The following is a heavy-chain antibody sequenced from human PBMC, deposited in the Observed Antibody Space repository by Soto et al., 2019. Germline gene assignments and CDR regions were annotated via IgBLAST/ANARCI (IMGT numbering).Heavy chain of an antibody. CDR1: GFTFSRYN. Sequence: GGSLRLSCAASGFTFSRYNMNWVRQAPEKGLEWVSSISSRSSDIYYADSVKGRFTISRDNAKNSLSLQMNNLRAEDTAVYYCATGHYDSSGYYFDYWGQGTLVTVSS. CDR2: ISSRSSDI. D-gene: IGHD3-22*01. J-gene: IGHJ4*02. CDR3: ATGHYDSSGYYFDY. V-gene: IGHV3-21*01.